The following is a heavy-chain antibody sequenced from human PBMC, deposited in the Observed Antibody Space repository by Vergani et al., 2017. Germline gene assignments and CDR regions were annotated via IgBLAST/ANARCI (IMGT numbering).Heavy chain of an antibody. V-gene: IGHV3-30-3*01. Sequence: HVQLVESGGGVVQPGRSLRLSCAASGFTFSSYAMHWVRQAPSKGLEWVAVISYDGINKYYADSVKGRFTISRDNSKNTLYRQMNSLRAEDTAVYYCARDRYSSSWFPDYWGQGTLVTVSS. D-gene: IGHD6-13*01. CDR2: ISYDGINK. CDR1: GFTFSSYA. J-gene: IGHJ4*02. CDR3: ARDRYSSSWFPDY.